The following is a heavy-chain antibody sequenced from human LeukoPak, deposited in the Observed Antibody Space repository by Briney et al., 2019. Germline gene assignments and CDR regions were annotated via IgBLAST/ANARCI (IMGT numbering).Heavy chain of an antibody. CDR2: INPNNGDT. CDR3: ARRENDY. V-gene: IGHV1-2*06. CDR1: GYTFTSYG. D-gene: IGHD1-26*01. Sequence: ASVKVSCKASGYTFTSYGISWVRQAPGQGLEWMGRINPNNGDTNYAQKFQGRVTMTRDTAISTVYMELSRLRSDDTAVYYCARRENDYWGQGTLVTVSS. J-gene: IGHJ4*02.